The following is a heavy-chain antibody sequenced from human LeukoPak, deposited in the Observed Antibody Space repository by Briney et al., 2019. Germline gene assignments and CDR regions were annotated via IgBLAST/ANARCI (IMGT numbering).Heavy chain of an antibody. D-gene: IGHD5-12*01. J-gene: IGHJ4*02. Sequence: GGSLRLSCAASGFTFSSYGMHWVRQARGKGLEWVAGISHDGSEKYYADSVKGRFSVSRDNSKNKVYLQMKNLRGEDTAVYYCAKDLKGYDEHWGQGTLVTVSS. V-gene: IGHV3-30*18. CDR1: GFTFSSYG. CDR3: AKDLKGYDEH. CDR2: ISHDGSEK.